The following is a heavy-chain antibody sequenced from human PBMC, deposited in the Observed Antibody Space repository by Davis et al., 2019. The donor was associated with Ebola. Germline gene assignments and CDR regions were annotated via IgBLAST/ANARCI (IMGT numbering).Heavy chain of an antibody. V-gene: IGHV3-48*02. Sequence: GGSLRLSCAASGFTFSSYSMNWVRQAPGKGLEWVSYISSSSTIYYADSVKGRFTISRDNAKNSLYLQMNSLRDENTAVYYCARGYNWFDPWGQGTLVTVSS. CDR1: GFTFSSYS. J-gene: IGHJ5*02. CDR3: ARGYNWFDP. CDR2: ISSSSTI.